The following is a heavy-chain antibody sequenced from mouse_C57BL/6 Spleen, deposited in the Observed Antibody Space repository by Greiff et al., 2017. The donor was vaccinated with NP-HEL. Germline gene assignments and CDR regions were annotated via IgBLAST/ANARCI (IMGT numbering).Heavy chain of an antibody. J-gene: IGHJ2*01. CDR2: INPSSGYT. CDR1: GYTFTSYW. V-gene: IGHV1-7*01. CDR3: ARSVEDYFDY. Sequence: QVQLKESGAELAKPGASVKLSCKASGYTFTSYWMHWVKQRPGQGLEWIGYINPSSGYTKYNQKFKGKATLTADKSSSTAYMQLSSLTYEDSAVYYCARSVEDYFDYWGQGTTLTVSS.